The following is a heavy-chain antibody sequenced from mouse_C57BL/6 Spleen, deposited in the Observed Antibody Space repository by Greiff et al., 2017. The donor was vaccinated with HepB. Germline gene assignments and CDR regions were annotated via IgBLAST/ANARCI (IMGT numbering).Heavy chain of an antibody. CDR3: ARGEGTAQGPFPFAY. D-gene: IGHD3-2*02. CDR1: GYTFTGYW. Sequence: VNVVESGAELMKPGASVKLSCKATGYTFTGYWIEWVKQRPGHGLEWIGEILPGSGSTNYNEKFKGKATFTADTSSNTAYMQLSSLTTEDSAIYYCARGEGTAQGPFPFAYWGQGTLVTVSA. V-gene: IGHV1-9*01. CDR2: ILPGSGST. J-gene: IGHJ3*01.